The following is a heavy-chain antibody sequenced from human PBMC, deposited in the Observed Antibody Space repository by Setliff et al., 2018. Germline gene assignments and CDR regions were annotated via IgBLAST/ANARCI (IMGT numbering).Heavy chain of an antibody. Sequence: PGGSLRLSCAASGFTFSSYAMSWVRQAPGKGLEWVSAISGSGGSTYYADSVKGRFTIPRDNSKNTLYLQMDSLRAEDTAVYYCARNWVTAHHYYYGMDVWGQGTTVTVSS. V-gene: IGHV3-23*01. CDR2: ISGSGGST. CDR1: GFTFSSYA. J-gene: IGHJ6*02. D-gene: IGHD2-21*02. CDR3: ARNWVTAHHYYYGMDV.